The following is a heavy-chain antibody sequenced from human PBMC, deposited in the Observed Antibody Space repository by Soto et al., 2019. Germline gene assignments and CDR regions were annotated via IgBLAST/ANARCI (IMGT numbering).Heavy chain of an antibody. CDR3: ARSYYDYVWGSYRSAHFDY. D-gene: IGHD3-16*02. Sequence: QVQLVQSGAEVKKPGASVKVSCKTSGYTFTSYYMHWVRQAPGQGLEWMGIINPSGGSTSYAQKFQGRVAMSRDTSTSTVYVELSSLRSEDTAVYYCARSYYDYVWGSYRSAHFDYWGQGTLVTVSS. CDR2: INPSGGST. J-gene: IGHJ4*02. V-gene: IGHV1-46*01. CDR1: GYTFTSYY.